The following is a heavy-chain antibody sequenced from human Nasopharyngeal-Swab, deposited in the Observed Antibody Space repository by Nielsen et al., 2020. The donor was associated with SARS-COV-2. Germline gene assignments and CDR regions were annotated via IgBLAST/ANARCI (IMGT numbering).Heavy chain of an antibody. D-gene: IGHD7-27*01. CDR1: GYTFTCYY. CDR2: INPNSGGT. Sequence: ASVKVSCKASGYTFTCYYMHWARQTPGQGLEWMGWINPNSGGTNYAQKFQGWVTMTRDTSISTAYMELSRLRSDDTAVYYCSRYSELGTQCDPWGQGTLVTVSS. V-gene: IGHV1-2*04. CDR3: SRYSELGTQCDP. J-gene: IGHJ5*02.